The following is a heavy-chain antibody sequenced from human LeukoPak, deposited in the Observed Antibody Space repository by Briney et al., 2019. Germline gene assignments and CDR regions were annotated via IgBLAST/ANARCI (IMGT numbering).Heavy chain of an antibody. CDR3: ARGAGTIFGEYYYYMDV. CDR1: GVTFSDSA. CDR2: ISSSGSYI. D-gene: IGHD3-3*01. Sequence: GGSLRLSCAASGVTFSDSAMTWVRQVPVKGLEWVSSISSSGSYIYYADSVKGRFTISRDNAKNSLYLQMNSLRADDMAVYHCARGAGTIFGEYYYYMDVWGKGTAVTVSS. J-gene: IGHJ6*03. V-gene: IGHV3-21*01.